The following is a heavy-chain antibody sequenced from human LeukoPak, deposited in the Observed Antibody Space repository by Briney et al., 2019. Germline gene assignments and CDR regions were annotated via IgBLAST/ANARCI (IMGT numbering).Heavy chain of an antibody. D-gene: IGHD2-2*01. V-gene: IGHV4-34*01. Sequence: SETLSLTCAVYGGSFSGDYWSWIRQPPRKGLEWIGEINHSGSTNYNTSPKSRVTISVDTSKNQFSLKLSSVTAADTAVYYCARVPPRRYCSSTSCYLHLVAYYYYGMDVWGQGTTVTVSS. J-gene: IGHJ6*02. CDR2: INHSGST. CDR3: ARVPPRRYCSSTSCYLHLVAYYYYGMDV. CDR1: GGSFSGDY.